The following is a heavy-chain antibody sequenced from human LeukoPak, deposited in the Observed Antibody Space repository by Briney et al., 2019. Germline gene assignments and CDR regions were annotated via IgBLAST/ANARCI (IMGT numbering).Heavy chain of an antibody. CDR3: AREGPEYYYDSSSLWDY. J-gene: IGHJ4*02. CDR1: GGSISSYY. D-gene: IGHD3-22*01. V-gene: IGHV4-59*01. Sequence: SETLSLTCTVSGGSISSYYWSWIRQPPGKGLEWIGYIYYSGSTNYNPSLKSRVTISVDTSKNQFSLKLSSVTAADTAVYYCAREGPEYYYDSSSLWDYWGQGTLVTVSS. CDR2: IYYSGST.